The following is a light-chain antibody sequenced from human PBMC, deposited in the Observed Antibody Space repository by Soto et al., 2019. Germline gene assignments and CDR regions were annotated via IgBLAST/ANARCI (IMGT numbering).Light chain of an antibody. CDR3: QQSYGTPLT. V-gene: IGKV1-39*01. J-gene: IGKJ4*01. CDR2: AAS. CDR1: QSISNY. Sequence: DMEMTQSPSYLSASVGDRVTITCRASQSISNYLNWYQHKPGKVPKFLIYAASSLQSGVPTRFSGSGSGTDFTLTINSLQPEDFATYYCQQSYGTPLTFGGGTKIEIK.